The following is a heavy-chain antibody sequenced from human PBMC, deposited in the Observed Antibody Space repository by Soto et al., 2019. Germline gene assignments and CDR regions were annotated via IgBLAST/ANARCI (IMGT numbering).Heavy chain of an antibody. CDR1: GGSISSGNYY. CDR2: IYYSGST. J-gene: IGHJ5*02. V-gene: IGHV4-31*03. CDR3: AGGSNMVRGVIITTWFDP. D-gene: IGHD3-10*01. Sequence: SETLSLTCTVSGGSISSGNYYWSWIRQHPGKGLEWIGYIYYSGSTYYNPSLKSRLTISVDTSKNQFSLKLSSVTAADTAIYYCAGGSNMVRGVIITTWFDPWGQGTQVTVSS.